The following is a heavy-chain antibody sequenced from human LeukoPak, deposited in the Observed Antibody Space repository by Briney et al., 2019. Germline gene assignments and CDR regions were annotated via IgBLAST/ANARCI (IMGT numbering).Heavy chain of an antibody. V-gene: IGHV3-30*18. CDR2: MSSDGSKK. CDR3: AKGRGPSIAAAEFDY. Sequence: GGSLRLSCAASGFTFSSYGMHWVRQAPGKGLEWVAVMSSDGSKKYYAESVRGRFTVSRDNSENTLYLQMNSLSGEDTAVYYCAKGRGPSIAAAEFDYWGQGTQVTVSS. CDR1: GFTFSSYG. J-gene: IGHJ4*02. D-gene: IGHD6-13*01.